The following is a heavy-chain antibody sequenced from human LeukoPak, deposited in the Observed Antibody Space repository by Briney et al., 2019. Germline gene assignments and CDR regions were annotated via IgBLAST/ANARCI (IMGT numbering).Heavy chain of an antibody. CDR3: ARAFGGSSSWSDYYYYYMDV. D-gene: IGHD6-13*01. Sequence: SETLSLTCTVSDGSVSSSHYYWSWIRQPPGKGLEWIGYVYFSGITNYNPSLKSRVTMSVDTSKNQFSLKLSSVTAADTAVYYCARAFGGSSSWSDYYYYYMDVWGKGTTVTVSS. CDR1: DGSVSSSHYY. V-gene: IGHV4-61*01. CDR2: VYFSGIT. J-gene: IGHJ6*03.